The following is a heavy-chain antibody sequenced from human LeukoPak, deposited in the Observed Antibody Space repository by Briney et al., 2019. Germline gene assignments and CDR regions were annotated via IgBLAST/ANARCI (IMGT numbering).Heavy chain of an antibody. CDR3: TSPQVDSGATYFRH. CDR2: IRSKANSYAT. D-gene: IGHD6-19*01. Sequence: GGSLRLSCAASGFTFSGSTIHWVRQASGKGLEWIGRIRSKANSYATAYAASVKGRFTISRDDAKNTAYLQMDSLKTEDTAVYYCTSPQVDSGATYFRHWGQGTLVTVSS. J-gene: IGHJ1*01. CDR1: GFTFSGST. V-gene: IGHV3-73*01.